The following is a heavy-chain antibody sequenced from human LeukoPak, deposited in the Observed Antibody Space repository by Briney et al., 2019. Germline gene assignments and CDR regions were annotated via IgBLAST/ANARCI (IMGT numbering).Heavy chain of an antibody. CDR3: ARDPLRREAYYFDY. D-gene: IGHD1-14*01. CDR2: ISYDGSNK. Sequence: GRSLRLSCAASGFTFSSYAMHWVRQAPGKGLEWGAVISYDGSNKYYADSVKGRFTISRDNSKNTLYLQMNSLRAEDTAVYYCARDPLRREAYYFDYWGQGTLVTVSS. J-gene: IGHJ4*02. CDR1: GFTFSSYA. V-gene: IGHV3-30-3*01.